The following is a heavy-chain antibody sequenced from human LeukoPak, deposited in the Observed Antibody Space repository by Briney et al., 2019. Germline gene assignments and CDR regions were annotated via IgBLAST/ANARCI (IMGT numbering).Heavy chain of an antibody. J-gene: IGHJ5*02. Sequence: SETLSLTCTVSGGSISSYYWSWIRQPPGKGLEWIGYIYCSGSTNYNPSLKSRVTISVDTSKNQFSLKLSSVTAADTAVYYCARKKAVAGTLSWFDPWGQGTLVTVSS. CDR2: IYCSGST. V-gene: IGHV4-59*01. CDR3: ARKKAVAGTLSWFDP. CDR1: GGSISSYY. D-gene: IGHD6-19*01.